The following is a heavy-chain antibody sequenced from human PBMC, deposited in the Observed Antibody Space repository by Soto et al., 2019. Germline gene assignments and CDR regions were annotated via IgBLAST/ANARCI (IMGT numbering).Heavy chain of an antibody. Sequence: GGSLRLSCAASGFTFSSYSMNWVRQAPGKGLEWVSSSSSSSSYIYYADSVKGRFTISRDNSKDMLFLQMSSLRVDDTAVYYCAKDRDPDGIWTFDSWGQGTLVTVSS. CDR2: SSSSSSYI. J-gene: IGHJ5*01. V-gene: IGHV3-21*04. D-gene: IGHD3-9*01. CDR3: AKDRDPDGIWTFDS. CDR1: GFTFSSYS.